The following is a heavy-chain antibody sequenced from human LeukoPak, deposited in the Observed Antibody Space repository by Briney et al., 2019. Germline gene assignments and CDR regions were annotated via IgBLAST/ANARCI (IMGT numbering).Heavy chain of an antibody. CDR1: GFTFSGFG. Sequence: GGSLRLSCAVSGFTFSGFGMHWVRQAPGKGLEGVAVISYDGNNKLYGDSVKGRFTISRDNSKDTLYLQMTSLRPEDTAIYYCVKVWGTYDPIDIWGQGTLVTVSS. V-gene: IGHV3-30*03. D-gene: IGHD3-16*01. CDR3: VKVWGTYDPIDI. J-gene: IGHJ3*02. CDR2: ISYDGNNK.